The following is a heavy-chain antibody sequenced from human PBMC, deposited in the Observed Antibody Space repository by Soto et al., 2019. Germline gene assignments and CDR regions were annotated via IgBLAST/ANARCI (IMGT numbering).Heavy chain of an antibody. CDR1: GFTFSGYA. V-gene: IGHV3-23*01. CDR3: ARKVSGSTGRPDLWYFDL. Sequence: EVQLLDSGGGLVQPGGSLRLSCAASGFTFSGYALTWVRQAPGKGLEWVSAISGGGDATFYADSVKGRFTISRDNSKNTVYLQMNTVGAEDTAVYYCARKVSGSTGRPDLWYFDLWGRGTLVTVSS. J-gene: IGHJ2*01. CDR2: ISGGGDAT. D-gene: IGHD3-10*01.